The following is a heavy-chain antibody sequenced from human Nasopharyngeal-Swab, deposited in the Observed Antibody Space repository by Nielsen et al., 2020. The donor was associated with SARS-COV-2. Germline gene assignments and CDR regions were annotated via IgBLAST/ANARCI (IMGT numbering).Heavy chain of an antibody. CDR1: GGSFSAYY. CDR3: ARGRLRRYYDYVWGSYRSDAFDI. Sequence: SETLSLTCAVYGGSFSAYYWSWIRQPPGKGLEWIGSIYYSGSTYYNPSLKSRVTISLDTSKNQFSLKLTSVTAADTAVYYCARGRLRRYYDYVWGSYRSDAFDIWGQGTMVTVSS. CDR2: IYYSGST. J-gene: IGHJ3*02. D-gene: IGHD3-16*02. V-gene: IGHV4-34*01.